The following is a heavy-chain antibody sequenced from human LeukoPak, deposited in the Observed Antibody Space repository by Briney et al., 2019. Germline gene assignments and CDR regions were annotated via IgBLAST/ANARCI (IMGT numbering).Heavy chain of an antibody. V-gene: IGHV3-74*01. CDR1: GFIFSRYW. CDR3: ARSEGELSLYAYFDY. Sequence: GGSLRLSCAPSGFIFSRYWMHWVRQDPGKGLVWVSGINSDGSSTNYADSVKGRFTISRDNAKNTLYLQMNSLRAEDTAVYYCARSEGELSLYAYFDYWGQGTLVTVS. CDR2: INSDGSST. J-gene: IGHJ4*02. D-gene: IGHD3-16*02.